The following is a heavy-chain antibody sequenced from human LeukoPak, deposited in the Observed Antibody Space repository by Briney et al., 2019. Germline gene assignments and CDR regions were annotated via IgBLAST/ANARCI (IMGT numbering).Heavy chain of an antibody. V-gene: IGHV4-4*07. CDR1: DDSIGSYY. J-gene: IGHJ3*02. Sequence: PSETLSPTCTVSDDSIGSYYWNWIRQPAGKGLEWIGRIYISGTTNYNAALKSRVTMSVDTSRNQFSLKLSSVTAADTAVYYCARGGCSSTSCYKGAFDMWGHGTVVTVSS. CDR2: IYISGTT. CDR3: ARGGCSSTSCYKGAFDM. D-gene: IGHD2-2*02.